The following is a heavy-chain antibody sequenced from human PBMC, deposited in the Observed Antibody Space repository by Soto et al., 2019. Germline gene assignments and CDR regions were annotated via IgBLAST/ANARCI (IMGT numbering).Heavy chain of an antibody. J-gene: IGHJ4*02. CDR3: AKSRRAYYGSGTLVY. D-gene: IGHD3-10*01. CDR1: GFTFSSYG. CDR2: ISYDGSNK. V-gene: IGHV3-30*18. Sequence: GGSLRLSCAASGFTFSSYGMHWVRQAPGKGLEWVAVISYDGSNKYYADSVKGRFTISRDNSKNTLYLQMNSLRAEDTAVYYCAKSRRAYYGSGTLVYWGQGTLVTVSS.